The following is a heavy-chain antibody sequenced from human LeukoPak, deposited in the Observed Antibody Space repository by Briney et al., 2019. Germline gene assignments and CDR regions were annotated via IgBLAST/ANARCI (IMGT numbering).Heavy chain of an antibody. J-gene: IGHJ4*02. CDR3: ARDVNYAFDY. Sequence: ASVTVSCTPSGYSFTRNGISWVRQAPGQGLEWMAWISANRGNTNYAQNFQDRVTLTTDTSTSTAYMELRSLRSDDTAVYDCARDVNYAFDYWGQGTLVTVSS. CDR1: GYSFTRNG. V-gene: IGHV1-18*01. D-gene: IGHD3-16*01. CDR2: ISANRGNT.